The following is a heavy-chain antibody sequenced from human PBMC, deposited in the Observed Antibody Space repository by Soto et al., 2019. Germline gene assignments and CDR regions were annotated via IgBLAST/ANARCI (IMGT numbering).Heavy chain of an antibody. CDR3: ARRRASSGWYPYYYGLDV. D-gene: IGHD6-19*01. V-gene: IGHV4-4*02. CDR1: GGSISSSNW. CDR2: IYHSGST. J-gene: IGHJ6*02. Sequence: SETLSLTCAVSGGSISSSNWWSWVRQPPGKGLEWIGEIYHSGSTNYNPSLKSRVTISVDKSKNQFSLKLSSVTAADTAVYYCARRRASSGWYPYYYGLDVWGQGTTVTVSS.